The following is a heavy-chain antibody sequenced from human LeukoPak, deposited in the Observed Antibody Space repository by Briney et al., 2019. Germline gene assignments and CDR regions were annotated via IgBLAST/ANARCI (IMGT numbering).Heavy chain of an antibody. V-gene: IGHV3-53*01. J-gene: IGHJ5*02. CDR3: ARGTLVRSSWSSFDP. CDR2: IYSGGGT. Sequence: PGGSLRLSCAASGFTVSSNYMSWVRQAPGKGLEWVSVIYSGGGTYYSDSVKGRFTISRDNSKNTLYLQMNSLRAEDTAVYYCARGTLVRSSWSSFDPWGQGTLVTVSS. CDR1: GFTVSSNY. D-gene: IGHD6-13*01.